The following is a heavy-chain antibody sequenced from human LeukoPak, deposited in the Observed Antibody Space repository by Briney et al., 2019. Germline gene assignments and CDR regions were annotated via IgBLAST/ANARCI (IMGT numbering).Heavy chain of an antibody. J-gene: IGHJ4*02. CDR2: MNPNSGNT. CDR3: ARRRAMGIMITFGGALGY. V-gene: IGHV1-8*01. Sequence: ASVKVSCKASGYTFTSYDINWVRQATGQGLEWMGWMNPNSGNTGYAQKFRGRVTMTRNTSISTAYMEPSSLRSEDTAVYYCARRRAMGIMITFGGALGYWGQGTLVTVSS. CDR1: GYTFTSYD. D-gene: IGHD3-16*01.